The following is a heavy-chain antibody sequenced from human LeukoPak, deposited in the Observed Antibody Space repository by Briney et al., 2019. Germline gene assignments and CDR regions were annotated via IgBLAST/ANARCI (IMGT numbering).Heavy chain of an antibody. D-gene: IGHD3-16*01. J-gene: IGHJ4*02. CDR2: ISSSSYV. CDR3: ARHVSGNIDY. Sequence: GGSLRLSCAASGFTFSSYSMNWVRQAPGKGLEWVSSISSSSYVYYADSVKGRFTISRDNAKHSLYLQMNILRAEDKAVYYCARHVSGNIDYWGQGTLVTVS. CDR1: GFTFSSYS. V-gene: IGHV3-21*01.